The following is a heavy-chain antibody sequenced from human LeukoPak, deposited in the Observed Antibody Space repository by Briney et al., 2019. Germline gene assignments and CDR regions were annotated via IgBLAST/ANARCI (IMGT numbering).Heavy chain of an antibody. J-gene: IGHJ4*02. V-gene: IGHV3-15*01. Sequence: PGGSLRLSCAASGFTFSNAWMSWVRQAPGKGLEWVGRIKSKTDGGTTDYAAPVKGRFTISRDDSKNTLYLQMNSLKTGDTAVYYCTTEPLDCSSTSCYDYWGQGTLVTVSS. D-gene: IGHD2-2*01. CDR3: TTEPLDCSSTSCYDY. CDR2: IKSKTDGGTT. CDR1: GFTFSNAW.